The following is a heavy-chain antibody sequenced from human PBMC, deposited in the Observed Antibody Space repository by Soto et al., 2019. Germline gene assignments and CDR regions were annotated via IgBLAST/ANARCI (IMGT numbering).Heavy chain of an antibody. V-gene: IGHV1-8*01. CDR2: MNPNSGNT. J-gene: IGHJ3*02. Sequence: QVQLVQSGAEVKKPGASVKVSCKASGYTFSSYGVNWVRQATGQGLEWMAWMNPNSGNTGYAQKLQGRVTMTTNTSITTAYLELRSLRSEDTSVYYCERTIFIVITSHAFDIWGQGTMVTVSS. CDR1: GYTFSSYG. CDR3: ERTIFIVITSHAFDI. D-gene: IGHD3-22*01.